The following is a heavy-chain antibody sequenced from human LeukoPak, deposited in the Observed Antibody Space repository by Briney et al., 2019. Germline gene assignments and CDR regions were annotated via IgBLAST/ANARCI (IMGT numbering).Heavy chain of an antibody. CDR2: MNPNSGNT. V-gene: IGHV1-8*01. CDR3: ARATLVRGVIIGHYFDY. Sequence: EASVKVSCKASGYTFTSYDINWVRQATGQGLEWMGWMNPNSGNTGYAQKFQGRVTMTRNTSISTAYMELSSLRSEDTAVYYCARATLVRGVIIGHYFDYWGQGTLVTVSS. J-gene: IGHJ4*02. D-gene: IGHD3-10*01. CDR1: GYTFTSYD.